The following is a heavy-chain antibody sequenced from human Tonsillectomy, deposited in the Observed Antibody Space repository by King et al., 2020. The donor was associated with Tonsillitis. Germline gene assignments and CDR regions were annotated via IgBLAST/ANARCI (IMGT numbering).Heavy chain of an antibody. V-gene: IGHV3-13*05. CDR1: GFTFTNYD. CDR2: VGAAGDP. D-gene: IGHD2-8*01. CDR3: ARGTNGMLXY. Sequence: VQLVESGGGLVQPGGSLRLSCAASGFTFTNYDMHWVRQATGKGLEWVSTVGAAGDPYYPASVKGRFTISRENAKNSLYLQMNSLRAGDTAVYYCARGTNGMLXYWGXGTLVTVSS. J-gene: IGHJ4*01.